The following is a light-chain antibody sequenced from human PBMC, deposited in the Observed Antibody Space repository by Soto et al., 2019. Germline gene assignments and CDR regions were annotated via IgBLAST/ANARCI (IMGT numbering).Light chain of an antibody. CDR1: ESVSTN. CDR3: QQYNNWPTWT. V-gene: IGKV3-15*01. CDR2: GAS. J-gene: IGKJ1*01. Sequence: IEMTQSPATLSLAPGERVTLSCRASESVSTNLAWYQQKPGQAPRLLIYGASTRATGIPARFSGSGSGTEFTLTISSLQSEDFAVYYCQQYNNWPTWTFGQGTKVDI.